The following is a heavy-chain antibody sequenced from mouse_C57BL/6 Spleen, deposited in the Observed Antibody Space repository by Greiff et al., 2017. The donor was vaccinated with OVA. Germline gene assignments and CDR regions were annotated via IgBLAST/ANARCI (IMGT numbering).Heavy chain of an antibody. D-gene: IGHD2-3*01. CDR1: GYTFTDYN. CDR2: INPNNGGT. CDR3: ARSDGGGFAD. V-gene: IGHV1-18*01. J-gene: IGHJ3*01. Sequence: VQLQQSGPELVKPGASVKISCKASGYTFTDYNMDWVKQSHGKSLEWIGDINPNNGGTIYNQKFKGKATLTVDKSSSTAYMELRSLTSEDTAVYYCARSDGGGFADWGQGTLVTVSA.